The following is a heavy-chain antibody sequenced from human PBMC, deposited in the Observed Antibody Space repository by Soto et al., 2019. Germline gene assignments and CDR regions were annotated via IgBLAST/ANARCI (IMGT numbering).Heavy chain of an antibody. CDR3: AIAQVIYYDDSCVYYFYAFVF. J-gene: IGHJ3*01. CDR2: IYYSGST. V-gene: IGHV4-31*03. Sequence: QVQLQESGPGLVKPSQTLSLTCTVSGGSISSGGYYWSWIRQHPGKGLEWIGYIYYSGSTYYNPSLKGRVTISVHTSKMHFTLRLSSVTAAATVVYYGAIAQVIYYDDSCVYYFYAFVFLGQGTMVTVSS. CDR1: GGSISSGGYY. D-gene: IGHD3-22*01.